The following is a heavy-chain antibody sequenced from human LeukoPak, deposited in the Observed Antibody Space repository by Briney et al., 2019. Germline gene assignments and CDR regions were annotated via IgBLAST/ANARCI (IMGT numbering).Heavy chain of an antibody. V-gene: IGHV3-30*02. CDR2: IRYDGSNK. CDR1: GFTFSSYG. D-gene: IGHD3-9*01. Sequence: GGSLRLSCAASGFTFSSYGMHWVRQAPGKGLEWVAFIRYDGSNKYYADSVKGRFTISRDNSKNTLYLQMNSLRAEDTAVYYCAKGGYDILTGYRYYYYMDVWGKGTTVTVSS. CDR3: AKGGYDILTGYRYYYYMDV. J-gene: IGHJ6*03.